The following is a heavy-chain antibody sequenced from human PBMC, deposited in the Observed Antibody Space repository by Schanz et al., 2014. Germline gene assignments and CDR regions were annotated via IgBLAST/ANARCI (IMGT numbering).Heavy chain of an antibody. CDR2: FNDGGVNK. CDR1: GFSLDIFA. CDR3: AKAQGSSSDS. D-gene: IGHD6-13*01. V-gene: IGHV3-23*01. Sequence: EVQLLESGGGLVQPGGSLRLSCATSGFSLDIFAVSWVRQAPGKGLEWVSSFNDGGVNKYYADSVKGRFTISSDNSKSALYRQMSSLRAEDTAVYYCAKAQGSSSDSWRQGPLVTVSS. J-gene: IGHJ4*02.